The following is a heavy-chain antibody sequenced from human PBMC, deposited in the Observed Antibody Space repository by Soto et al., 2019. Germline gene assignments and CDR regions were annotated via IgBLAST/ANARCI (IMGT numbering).Heavy chain of an antibody. D-gene: IGHD3-10*01. Sequence: EEQLVETGGGLFHPGGSLRLSCAASGLTVSNNYMSWVRQAPGKGLEWVSVVSSGGSTYYADSVKGRFTISRDNSKNTLYLQMNSLRVEDTAVYYCARERTSGSYGWFDPWGQGTLVTVSS. V-gene: IGHV3-53*02. J-gene: IGHJ5*02. CDR3: ARERTSGSYGWFDP. CDR2: VSSGGST. CDR1: GLTVSNNY.